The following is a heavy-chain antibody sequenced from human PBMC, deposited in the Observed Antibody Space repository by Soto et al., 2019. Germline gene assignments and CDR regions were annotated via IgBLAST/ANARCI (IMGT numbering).Heavy chain of an antibody. J-gene: IGHJ6*02. V-gene: IGHV1-2*04. CDR2: INPNSGGT. CDR1: GYTFTGYY. D-gene: IGHD2-2*01. CDR3: ARSFAPAATRLYYGMDV. Sequence: ASVKVSCKASGYTFTGYYMHWVRQAPGQGLEWMGWINPNSGGTNYAQKFQGWVTMTRDTSISTAYMELSRLRSDDTAVYYCARSFAPAATRLYYGMDVWGQGTTVTVS.